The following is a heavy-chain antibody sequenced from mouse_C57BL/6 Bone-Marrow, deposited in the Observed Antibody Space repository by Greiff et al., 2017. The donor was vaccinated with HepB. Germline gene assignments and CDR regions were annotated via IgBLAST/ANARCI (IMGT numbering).Heavy chain of an antibody. CDR1: GYSITSGYY. CDR3: ARDRVYDYDDGYAMDY. J-gene: IGHJ4*01. D-gene: IGHD2-4*01. Sequence: EVHLVESGPGLVKPSQSLSLTCSVTGYSITSGYYWNWIRQFPGNKLEWMGYISYDGSNNYNPSLKNRISITRDTSKNQFFLKLNSVTTEDTATYYCARDRVYDYDDGYAMDYWGQGTSVTVSS. V-gene: IGHV3-6*01. CDR2: ISYDGSN.